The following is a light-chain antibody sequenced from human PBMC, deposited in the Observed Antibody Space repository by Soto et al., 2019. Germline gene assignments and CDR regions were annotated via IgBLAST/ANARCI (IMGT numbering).Light chain of an antibody. V-gene: IGKV3-20*01. Sequence: EIVLTQSPGTLSLSPWERATLSCAASQSVGSMYLGWYQQKPGQARRLLIYDVSSRATGIPDRFSGSGSGTDFTLTISRLEPEDFAVYYCQQYGSSPRTFGQGTKVDIK. CDR3: QQYGSSPRT. J-gene: IGKJ1*01. CDR1: QSVGSMY. CDR2: DVS.